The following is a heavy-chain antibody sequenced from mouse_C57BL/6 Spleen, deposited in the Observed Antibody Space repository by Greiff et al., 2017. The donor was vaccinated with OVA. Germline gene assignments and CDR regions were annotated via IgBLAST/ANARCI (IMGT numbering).Heavy chain of an antibody. J-gene: IGHJ2*01. CDR2: IRHKANGYTT. CDR1: GFTFTDYY. CDR3: SRYGDYGSSYGY. V-gene: IGHV7-3*01. D-gene: IGHD1-1*01. Sequence: EVQLVESGGGLVQPGGSLSLSCAASGFTFTDYYMSWVRQPPGKALEWIGFIRHKANGYTTEYSASVKGRFTISRDNSQSILYLPMTALRAEGSATYYCSRYGDYGSSYGYWGQGTTLTVAS.